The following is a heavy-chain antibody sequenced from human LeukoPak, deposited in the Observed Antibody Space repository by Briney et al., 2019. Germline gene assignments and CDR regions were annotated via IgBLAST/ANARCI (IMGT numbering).Heavy chain of an antibody. D-gene: IGHD3-3*02. CDR2: INPNTGGT. CDR3: ARPIFDDAGSWYFDY. V-gene: IGHV1-2*02. Sequence: ASVKVSCKASGYTFTAYYVHWVRQAPGQGLEWMGWINPNTGGTNYAQKFQGRVTMTKDTSISTAYMELSRLRSDDTAVYYCARPIFDDAGSWYFDYWGQGTLVTVSS. CDR1: GYTFTAYY. J-gene: IGHJ4*02.